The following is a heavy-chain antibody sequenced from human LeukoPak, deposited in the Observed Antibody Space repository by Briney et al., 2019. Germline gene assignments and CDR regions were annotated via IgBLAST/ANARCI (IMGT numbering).Heavy chain of an antibody. J-gene: IGHJ4*02. V-gene: IGHV1-69*01. CDR2: IIPIFGTA. Sequence: SVTVSCKASGGTFSSYAISWVRQAPGQELEWMGGIIPIFGTANYAQKFQGRVTITADESTSTAYMELSSLRSEDTAVYYCARGYCSSTSCWGRVFDDPFDYWGQGTLVTVSS. CDR1: GGTFSSYA. CDR3: ARGYCSSTSCWGRVFDDPFDY. D-gene: IGHD2-2*01.